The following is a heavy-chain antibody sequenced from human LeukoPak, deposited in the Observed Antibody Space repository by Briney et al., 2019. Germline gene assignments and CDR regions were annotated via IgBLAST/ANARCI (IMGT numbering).Heavy chain of an antibody. D-gene: IGHD3-22*01. CDR1: GFTFSSFW. CDR3: ARRYYDNFDY. V-gene: IGHV3-7*01. Sequence: GGSLRLSCAASGFTFSSFWMNWVRQAPGKGLEWVANIKEDGSEKYYVDSVKGRFTISRDNAKNSLYLQLNSLRAEDTAVYYCARRYYDNFDYWGQGTLVTVSS. J-gene: IGHJ4*02. CDR2: IKEDGSEK.